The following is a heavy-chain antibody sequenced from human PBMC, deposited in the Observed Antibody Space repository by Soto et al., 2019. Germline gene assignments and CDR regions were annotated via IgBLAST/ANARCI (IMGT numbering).Heavy chain of an antibody. D-gene: IGHD1-26*01. CDR2: IIPMFGTA. CDR3: ARGWETVGTTTPFAY. V-gene: IGHV1-69*01. CDR1: GGTFSTYA. Sequence: QVQLVQSGAEVKKPGSSVKVSCKASGGTFSTYAITWVRQAPGQGLEWMGGIIPMFGTANYAQKFRGRVTVTADESTSTAHMELSSLRSEETAVYYCARGWETVGTTTPFAYWGQGPLVTVSS. J-gene: IGHJ4*02.